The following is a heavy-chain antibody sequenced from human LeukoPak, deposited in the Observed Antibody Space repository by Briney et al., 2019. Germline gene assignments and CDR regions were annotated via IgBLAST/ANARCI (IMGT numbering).Heavy chain of an antibody. CDR2: ISAYNGNT. D-gene: IGHD1-1*01. J-gene: IGHJ4*02. Sequence: ASVKVSCKASGYTFTSYGISWVRQAPGQGLEWMGWISAYNGNTNYAQKLQGRVTMTTDTSTSTAYMELRSLRSDDTAVYYCARHYDTTGTTWFDYWGQGTLVTVSS. CDR3: ARHYDTTGTTWFDY. V-gene: IGHV1-18*01. CDR1: GYTFTSYG.